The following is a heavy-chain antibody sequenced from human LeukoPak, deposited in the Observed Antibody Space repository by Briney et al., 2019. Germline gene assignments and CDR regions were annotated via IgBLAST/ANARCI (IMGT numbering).Heavy chain of an antibody. V-gene: IGHV4-34*01. CDR3: ASQYGAYWYFDL. CDR1: GGSFSGYY. CDR2: INHSGST. Sequence: SETLSPTCAVYGGSFSGYYWSWIRQPPGKGLEWIGEINHSGSTNYNPSLKSRVTISVDTSKNQFSLKLSSVTAADTAVYYRASQYGAYWYFDLWGRGTLVTVSS. D-gene: IGHD2-8*01. J-gene: IGHJ2*01.